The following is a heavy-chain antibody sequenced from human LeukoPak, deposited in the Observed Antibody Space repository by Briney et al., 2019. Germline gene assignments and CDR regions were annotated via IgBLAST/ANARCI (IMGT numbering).Heavy chain of an antibody. V-gene: IGHV3-23*01. D-gene: IGHD2-2*01. Sequence: PPGGSLRLSCAASGFTFSSYAMSWVRQAPGKGLEWVSAISGSGGSTYYADSVKGRFTISRDNSKNTLYLQMNSLRAEDTAVYYCAKDRRCSSTSCRDAFDIWGQGTMVTVSS. CDR3: AKDRRCSSTSCRDAFDI. CDR2: ISGSGGST. CDR1: GFTFSSYA. J-gene: IGHJ3*02.